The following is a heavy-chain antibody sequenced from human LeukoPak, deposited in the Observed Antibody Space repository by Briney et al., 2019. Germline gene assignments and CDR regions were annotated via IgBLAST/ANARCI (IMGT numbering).Heavy chain of an antibody. Sequence: ASVKVSCKASGYIFTDYAIHWLRQAPGQRPEWMGWMNGGNGNTKYSQKFQGRITLIRDTSAATAYMELRSLRSDGTAVYYCAREADWFDPWGQGTLVTVSS. CDR1: GYIFTDYA. J-gene: IGHJ5*02. CDR3: AREADWFDP. V-gene: IGHV1-3*01. CDR2: MNGGNGNT.